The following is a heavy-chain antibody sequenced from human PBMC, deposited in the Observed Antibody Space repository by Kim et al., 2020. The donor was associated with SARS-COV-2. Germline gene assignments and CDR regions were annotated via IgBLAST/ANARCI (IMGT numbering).Heavy chain of an antibody. CDR3: ARDHENYVDTAMVMFDY. D-gene: IGHD5-18*01. V-gene: IGHV3-21*01. CDR1: GFTFSSYN. CDR2: ISSSSSYI. Sequence: GGSLRLSCAASGFTFSSYNMNWVRQAPGKGLEWVSSISSSSSYIYYADSVKGRFTISRDNDKNSLYLQMNSLRAEDTAVYYCARDHENYVDTAMVMFDYWGQGTLVTVSS. J-gene: IGHJ4*02.